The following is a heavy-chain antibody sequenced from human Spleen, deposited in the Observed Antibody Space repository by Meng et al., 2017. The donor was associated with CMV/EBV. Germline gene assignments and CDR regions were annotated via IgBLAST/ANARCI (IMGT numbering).Heavy chain of an antibody. CDR1: GGSSPSSSFY. CDR3: ARHSMGRGVFDY. D-gene: IGHD3-10*01. V-gene: IGHV4-39*01. J-gene: IGHJ4*02. CDR2: MYDSGSN. Sequence: CTVSGGSSPSSSFYWGWIRQPPGKGLEWIGSMYDSGSNYYNPSLRSRVSISVDTSKNQFSLKLSSVTAADTAVYYCARHSMGRGVFDYWGQGTLVTVSS.